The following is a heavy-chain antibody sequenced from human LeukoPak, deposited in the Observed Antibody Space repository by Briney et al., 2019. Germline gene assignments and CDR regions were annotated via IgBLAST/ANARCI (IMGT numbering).Heavy chain of an antibody. V-gene: IGHV4-39*01. CDR3: ARHGYSDYGIDS. J-gene: IGHJ5*01. Sequence: PSETLSLTCTVPGGSISSSSYYWDWIRQPPGKGLEWIGYIHYSGSTHYNPALKSRLTISADMSKNQFALKMSSVTAADTAVYYCARHGYSDYGIDSWGQGTLVTVSS. D-gene: IGHD5-12*01. CDR1: GGSISSSSYY. CDR2: IHYSGST.